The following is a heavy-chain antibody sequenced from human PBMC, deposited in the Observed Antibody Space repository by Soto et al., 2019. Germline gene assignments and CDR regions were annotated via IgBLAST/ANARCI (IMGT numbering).Heavy chain of an antibody. CDR2: VNPTFGVT. CDR3: ARVTYGDYNLLDS. Sequence: QGLLIQSGAEVRRPGATVKISCKASEHTFTNFFFHWVRQAPGRSLEWLGMVNPTFGVTKYEQRFQGRRTMTGDTSTSTVFLEVRGLTSNDTALYFCARVTYGDYNLLDSWGHGTLVTVSS. CDR1: EHTFTNFF. V-gene: IGHV1-46*01. D-gene: IGHD4-17*01. J-gene: IGHJ5*01.